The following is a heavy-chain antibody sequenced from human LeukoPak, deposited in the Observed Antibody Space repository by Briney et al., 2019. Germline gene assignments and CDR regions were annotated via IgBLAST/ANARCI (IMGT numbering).Heavy chain of an antibody. CDR2: TYYRSQRYN. CDR1: GDSVSSDTAA. D-gene: IGHD2-15*01. CDR3: AREVVAGDDAFDI. V-gene: IGHV6-1*01. J-gene: IGHJ3*02. Sequence: SQTLSLTCAISGDSVSSDTAAWNWIRQSPSRCLEWLGWTYYRSQRYNAYGVSVKSRIKINADTSKNQISLQLNSVTPEDAAVYYCAREVVAGDDAFDIWGQGTMVTVSS.